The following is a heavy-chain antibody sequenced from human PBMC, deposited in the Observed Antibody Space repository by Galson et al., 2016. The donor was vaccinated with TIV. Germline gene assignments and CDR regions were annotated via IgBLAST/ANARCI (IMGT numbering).Heavy chain of an antibody. J-gene: IGHJ2*01. CDR2: INPDSGVT. CDR1: GYIFNNYY. CDR3: ARVVRRFLDYWYFDF. D-gene: IGHD3-3*01. V-gene: IGHV1-2*02. Sequence: SVKVSCKASGYIFNNYYLHWVRQAPGQGLEWMGWINPDSGVTNYAQRFQGRVTMTGDTSISTAYMELSRLRSDDTAVYYCARVVRRFLDYWYFDFWGRGTLVTVSS.